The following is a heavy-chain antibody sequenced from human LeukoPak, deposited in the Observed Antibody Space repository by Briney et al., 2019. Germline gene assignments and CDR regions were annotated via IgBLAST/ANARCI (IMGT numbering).Heavy chain of an antibody. Sequence: SETQSLTCTVSGGSISSRRYYGGWIRQPPGKGLEWIGSIYYSGSTCYNPSLKSRITISVDTSKNHFSLQLSPVTAADTAVYYCARQVYYYASGTSYYYYMDVWGKGTTVTISS. CDR2: IYYSGST. D-gene: IGHD3-10*01. V-gene: IGHV4-39*01. CDR1: GGSISSRRYY. J-gene: IGHJ6*03. CDR3: ARQVYYYASGTSYYYYMDV.